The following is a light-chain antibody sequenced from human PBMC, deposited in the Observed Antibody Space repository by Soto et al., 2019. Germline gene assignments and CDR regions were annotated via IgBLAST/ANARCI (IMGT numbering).Light chain of an antibody. CDR1: QSISSY. CDR3: QRSDTTPWT. Sequence: DIQMTQSPSSLSASVGDRVTITCRASQSISSYLNWYQQKPGKAPKLLIYEASSLQSGVPSRFSGSGSGTDFTLTISSLQPESVVTYYCQRSDTTPWTFGQGTRVEIK. CDR2: EAS. V-gene: IGKV1-39*01. J-gene: IGKJ1*01.